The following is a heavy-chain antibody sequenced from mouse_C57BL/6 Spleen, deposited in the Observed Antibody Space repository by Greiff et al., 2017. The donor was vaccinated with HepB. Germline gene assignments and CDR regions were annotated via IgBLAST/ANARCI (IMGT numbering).Heavy chain of an antibody. CDR2: FYPGSGSI. J-gene: IGHJ1*03. V-gene: IGHV1-62-2*01. CDR3: ARHEERYDYVDWYFDV. Sequence: QVHVKQSGAELVKPGASVKLSCKASGYTFTEYTIHWVKQRSGQGLEWIGWFYPGSGSIKYNEKFKDKATLTADKSSSTVYMELSRLTSEDSAVYFCARHEERYDYVDWYFDVWGTGTTVTVSS. D-gene: IGHD2-4*01. CDR1: GYTFTEYT.